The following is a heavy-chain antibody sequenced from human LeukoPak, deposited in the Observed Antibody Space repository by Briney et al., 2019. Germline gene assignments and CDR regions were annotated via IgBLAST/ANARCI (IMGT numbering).Heavy chain of an antibody. CDR2: INHSGST. Sequence: SETLSLTCAVYGGFFSGFYWSWIRPPPGKGLEWIGEINHSGSTNYNPSLKSRVTISVDASKNQFSLKLSSVTAADTAVYYCARHFSLALPGYWGQGTLVTVSS. J-gene: IGHJ4*02. CDR1: GGFFSGFY. CDR3: ARHFSLALPGY. V-gene: IGHV4-34*01. D-gene: IGHD1-14*01.